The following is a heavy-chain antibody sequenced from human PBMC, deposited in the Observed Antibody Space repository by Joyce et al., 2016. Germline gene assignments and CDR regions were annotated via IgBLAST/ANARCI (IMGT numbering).Heavy chain of an antibody. CDR3: ARALRTFDAFDI. J-gene: IGHJ3*02. V-gene: IGHV1-46*01. Sequence: QVLLVQSGPEVKKPGDSVKVSCKTSGYTFTSYYIHWVRQATGQGLEGMGILNPTGGVTSYTQKFQGRVTMTRDTSTSTVYMELSGLRAEDTAVYYCARALRTFDAFDIWGQGTMVTVSS. D-gene: IGHD1-14*01. CDR1: GYTFTSYY. CDR2: LNPTGGVT.